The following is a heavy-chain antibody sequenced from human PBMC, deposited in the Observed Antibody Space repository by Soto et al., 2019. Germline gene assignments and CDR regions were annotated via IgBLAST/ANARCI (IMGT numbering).Heavy chain of an antibody. D-gene: IGHD3-22*01. J-gene: IGHJ4*02. CDR2: IDPSDSQT. CDR3: ARQIYDSDTGPNFQYYFDS. Sequence: GESLNIGCKGSGYSFAGYWITWVRQKPGKGREWMGRIDPSDSQTYYSPSFRVHVTISATKSITTVFLQWSSLRASDTAMYYCARQIYDSDTGPNFQYYFDSWGQGTPVTSPQ. CDR1: GYSFAGYW. V-gene: IGHV5-10-1*01.